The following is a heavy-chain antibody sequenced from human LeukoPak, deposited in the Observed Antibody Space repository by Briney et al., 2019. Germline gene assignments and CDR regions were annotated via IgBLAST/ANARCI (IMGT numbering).Heavy chain of an antibody. Sequence: GGSLRLSCATSGFTFSNAWMTWVRQPQGKGLEWVGRIKTKGEGWTVDYAAPVKGRFTISRDDSKNTLYLQMNSLKTEDTAIYYCMSDLDNWGQGTLVTVSS. J-gene: IGHJ4*02. CDR2: IKTKGEGWTV. CDR1: GFTFSNAW. CDR3: MSDLDN. V-gene: IGHV3-15*01.